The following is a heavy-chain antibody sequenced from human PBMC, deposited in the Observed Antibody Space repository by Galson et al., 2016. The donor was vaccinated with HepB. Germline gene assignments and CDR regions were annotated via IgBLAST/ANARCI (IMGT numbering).Heavy chain of an antibody. Sequence: SLRLSCAGPGLSLSPYAMSWGRQAPGKGLEWVSGISASGGSKTYADSVRGRFIISRDNSNNKLFLQMNSLTTEDTAIYFCAKDRLSGHGDYSWGIFDIWGRGTEVTVSS. CDR1: GLSLSPYA. J-gene: IGHJ3*02. CDR2: ISASGGSK. D-gene: IGHD4-17*01. V-gene: IGHV3-23*01. CDR3: AKDRLSGHGDYSWGIFDI.